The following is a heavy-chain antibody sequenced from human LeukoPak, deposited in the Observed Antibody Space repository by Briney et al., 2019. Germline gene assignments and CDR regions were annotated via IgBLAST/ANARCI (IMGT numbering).Heavy chain of an antibody. Sequence: EASVKVSCKASGYTFTGYYMHWVRQAPGQGLEWMGWINPNSGGTNYAQKYQGRVTMTRDTSISTAYMELSRLRSDDTAVYYCARDIVVVPAATVALHGYYYYYYMDVWGKGTTVTVSS. CDR3: ARDIVVVPAATVALHGYYYYYYMDV. D-gene: IGHD2-2*01. CDR1: GYTFTGYY. V-gene: IGHV1-2*02. J-gene: IGHJ6*03. CDR2: INPNSGGT.